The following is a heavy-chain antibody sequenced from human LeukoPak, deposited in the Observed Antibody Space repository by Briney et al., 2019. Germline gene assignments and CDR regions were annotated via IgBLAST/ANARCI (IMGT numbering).Heavy chain of an antibody. Sequence: GGSLRLSCAASGFTFSSYAMSWVRQAPGKGLEWVSAISGSGGSTSYADSVKGRFTISRDNAKNTLYLQMNSLRAEDTAVYYCARDVGYYYDSSGYYDWGQGTLVTVSS. J-gene: IGHJ4*02. CDR2: ISGSGGST. V-gene: IGHV3-23*01. D-gene: IGHD3-22*01. CDR3: ARDVGYYYDSSGYYD. CDR1: GFTFSSYA.